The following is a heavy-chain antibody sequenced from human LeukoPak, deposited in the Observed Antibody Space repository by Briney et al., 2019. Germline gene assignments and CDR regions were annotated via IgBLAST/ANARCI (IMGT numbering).Heavy chain of an antibody. CDR2: IIPLFGTA. J-gene: IGHJ4*02. Sequence: ATVKVSCKASGGTFSSYAISWVRQAPGQGLEWMGGIIPLFGTANYAQKFLGRVIITADESTSTTHMYLSSLRSEDTAVYYCARGRDSDFWSGYINWGQGTLVTVSS. V-gene: IGHV1-69*13. CDR1: GGTFSSYA. CDR3: ARGRDSDFWSGYIN. D-gene: IGHD3-3*01.